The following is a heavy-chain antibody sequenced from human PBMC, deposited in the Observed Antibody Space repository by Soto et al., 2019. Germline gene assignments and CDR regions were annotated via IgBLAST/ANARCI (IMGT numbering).Heavy chain of an antibody. J-gene: IGHJ4*02. CDR2: IFSSGST. D-gene: IGHD5-12*01. V-gene: IGHV4-4*07. Sequence: PSETLSLTCTVSGFSINTFYWSWVRQPAGKGLEWIGRIFSSGSTSFNPSLESRVAMSVDTSKNHFSLNLSSVTAADMAVYYCAREGSYSAYNFAHGIQLWSFDFWGQGALVTVSS. CDR1: GFSINTFY. CDR3: AREGSYSAYNFAHGIQLWSFDF.